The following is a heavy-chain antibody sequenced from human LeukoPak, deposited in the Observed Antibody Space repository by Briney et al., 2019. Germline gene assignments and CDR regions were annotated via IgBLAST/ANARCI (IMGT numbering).Heavy chain of an antibody. Sequence: SETLSLTCTVPGGSISRYYWSWIRQPPGKGLEWIGYVYYSWCTNYNPSLKSRVTISVDTSKNQFSLKLNSVTAADTAVYYCAREGTSGDFDYWGQGTLVTASS. CDR2: VYYSWCT. D-gene: IGHD2-2*01. V-gene: IGHV4-59*01. J-gene: IGHJ4*02. CDR1: GGSISRYY. CDR3: AREGTSGDFDY.